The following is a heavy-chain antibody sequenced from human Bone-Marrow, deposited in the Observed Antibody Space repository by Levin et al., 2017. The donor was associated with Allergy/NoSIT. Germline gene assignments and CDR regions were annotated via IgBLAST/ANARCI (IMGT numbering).Heavy chain of an antibody. Sequence: PGGSLRLSCAASGFTFSSYGMHWVRQAPGKGLEWVAVISYDGSNKYYADSVKGRFTISRDNSKNTLYLQMNSLRAEDTAVYYCAKAPNPGKYYWYFDLWGRGTLVTVSS. D-gene: IGHD3-10*01. V-gene: IGHV3-30*18. CDR3: AKAPNPGKYYWYFDL. CDR2: ISYDGSNK. CDR1: GFTFSSYG. J-gene: IGHJ2*01.